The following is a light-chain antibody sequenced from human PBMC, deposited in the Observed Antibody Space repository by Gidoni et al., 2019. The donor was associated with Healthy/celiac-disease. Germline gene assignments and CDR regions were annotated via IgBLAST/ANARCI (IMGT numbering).Light chain of an antibody. Sequence: EIMLTQSPATLSLSPGERATLSCRATQSVSSYLAWYQQKPGQAPSLLIYDASNRATGIPARFSGSGSGTDFTLTISSLEPEDFAVYSCQQRSNWPPTFGPGTKVEIK. CDR3: QQRSNWPPT. CDR1: QSVSSY. CDR2: DAS. J-gene: IGKJ1*01. V-gene: IGKV3-11*01.